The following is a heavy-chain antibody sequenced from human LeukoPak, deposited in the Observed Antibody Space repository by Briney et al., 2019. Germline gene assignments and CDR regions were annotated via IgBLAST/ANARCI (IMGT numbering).Heavy chain of an antibody. CDR3: ARAPIYGSGSYYFLDY. D-gene: IGHD3-10*01. V-gene: IGHV4-34*01. CDR1: GGSFSGYY. CDR2: INHSGST. J-gene: IGHJ4*02. Sequence: SETLSLTCAVYGGSFSGYYWSWIRQPPGKGPEWIGEINHSGSTNYNPSLKSRVTISVDTSKNQFSLKLSSVTAADTAVYYCARAPIYGSGSYYFLDYWGQGTLVTVSS.